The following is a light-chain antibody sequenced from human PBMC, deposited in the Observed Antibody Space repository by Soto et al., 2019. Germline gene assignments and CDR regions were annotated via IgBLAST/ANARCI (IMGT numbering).Light chain of an antibody. J-gene: IGKJ1*01. CDR3: QQYNSYSRT. CDR2: KAS. CDR1: QSISSW. V-gene: IGKV1-5*03. Sequence: DTHRPMSPSTLSAPVGDRVTITCLASQSISSWVAWYQQKPGKAPKLLIYKASSLESGVPSRFSGSGSGTEFTLTISSLQPDDFATYYCQQYNSYSRTFGQATKV.